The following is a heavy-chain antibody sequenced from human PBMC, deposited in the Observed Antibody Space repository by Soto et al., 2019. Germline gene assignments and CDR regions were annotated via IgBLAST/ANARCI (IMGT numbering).Heavy chain of an antibody. CDR3: ARHSTHYGDYPREFGY. J-gene: IGHJ4*02. CDR1: GYSFTSYW. CDR2: IYPGDSDT. V-gene: IGHV5-51*01. D-gene: IGHD4-17*01. Sequence: EVQLVQSGAEVKKPGESLKISCKGSGYSFTSYWIGWVRQMPGKGLEWMGIIYPGDSDTRYSPSFQGQVTISADKSISTAYLQWSSLKASDTAMYYCARHSTHYGDYPREFGYWGQGTLVTVSS.